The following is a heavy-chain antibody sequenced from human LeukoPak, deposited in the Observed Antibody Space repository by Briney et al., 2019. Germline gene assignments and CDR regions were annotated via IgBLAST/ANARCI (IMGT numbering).Heavy chain of an antibody. J-gene: IGHJ5*02. CDR3: AKGSSTANWFDP. CDR2: ISGSGGST. D-gene: IGHD5-18*01. Sequence: GGSLRLSCVVSGFTFSSYAMSWVRQASGEGLEWVSTISGSGGSTYYADSVKGRFTISRDNSKNTLYLQMNSLRAEDTAVYYCAKGSSTANWFDPWGQGTLVTVSS. V-gene: IGHV3-23*01. CDR1: GFTFSSYA.